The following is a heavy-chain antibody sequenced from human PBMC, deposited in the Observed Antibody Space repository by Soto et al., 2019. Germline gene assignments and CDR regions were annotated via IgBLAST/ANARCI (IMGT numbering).Heavy chain of an antibody. CDR3: AREVQVHTPAFVY. Sequence: QVQLVQSGAEMKKPGSSVKVSCQSSGGTFNTYAMNWVRQAPGQGPEWMGDISPMFGAANYAPKLQGRVTITADEAQGTSYMQLGSLTSEDTALYFCAREVQVHTPAFVYWGQGTLVTVSS. D-gene: IGHD3-10*01. J-gene: IGHJ4*02. V-gene: IGHV1-69*19. CDR1: GGTFNTYA. CDR2: ISPMFGAA.